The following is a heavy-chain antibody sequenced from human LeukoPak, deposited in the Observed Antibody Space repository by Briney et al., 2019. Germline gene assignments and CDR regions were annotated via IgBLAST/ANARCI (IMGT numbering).Heavy chain of an antibody. Sequence: ASVKVSCKASGYTFTSYDINWVRQATGQGLEWMGWMNPNSANTGYAQKLQGRVTMTRNTSISTAYMELSSLRSEDTAEYYCARGRVEMAASFNCFDPWGQGTLVTVSS. V-gene: IGHV1-8*01. D-gene: IGHD5-24*01. CDR3: ARGRVEMAASFNCFDP. CDR2: MNPNSANT. J-gene: IGHJ5*02. CDR1: GYTFTSYD.